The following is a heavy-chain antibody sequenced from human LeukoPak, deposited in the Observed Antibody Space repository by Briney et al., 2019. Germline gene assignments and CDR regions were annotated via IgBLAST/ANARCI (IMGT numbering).Heavy chain of an antibody. V-gene: IGHV1-8*01. Sequence: ASVKVSCKVSGYTLTELSMHWVRQAPGKGLEWMGWMNPNSGNTSYAQKFQGRVTMTRNTSISTAYMELSSLRSEDTAVYYCARGVGSYYYDSSGYYYHYWGQGTLVTVSS. D-gene: IGHD3-22*01. CDR2: MNPNSGNT. J-gene: IGHJ4*02. CDR3: ARGVGSYYYDSSGYYYHY. CDR1: GYTLTELS.